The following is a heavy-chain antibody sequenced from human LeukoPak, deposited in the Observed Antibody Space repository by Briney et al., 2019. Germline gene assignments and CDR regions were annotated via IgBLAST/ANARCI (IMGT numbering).Heavy chain of an antibody. D-gene: IGHD2-21*02. J-gene: IGHJ3*02. CDR2: INPNSGGT. V-gene: IGHV1-2*06. CDR3: ARGDSRSGAFDI. CDR1: GYTFTGYY. Sequence: VASVKVSCKASGYTFTGYYMHWVRQAPGQGLEWMGRINPNSGGTNYAQKFQGRVTMTRDTSISTAYMELSRLRSDDTAVYYCARGDSRSGAFDIWGQGTMVTVSS.